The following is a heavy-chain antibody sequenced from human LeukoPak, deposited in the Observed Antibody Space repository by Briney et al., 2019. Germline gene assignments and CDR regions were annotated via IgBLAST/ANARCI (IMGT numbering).Heavy chain of an antibody. D-gene: IGHD3-16*01. CDR3: ARVGILRSGAFDI. V-gene: IGHV3-21*04. CDR1: GFTFSNYS. Sequence: GGSLRLSCAASGFTFSNYSMNWVRQAPGKGLEWVSSISSSSSYIYYADSVKGRFTISRDNAKNSLYLQMNSLRSEDTAVYYCARVGILRSGAFDIWGQGTMVTVSS. J-gene: IGHJ3*02. CDR2: ISSSSSYI.